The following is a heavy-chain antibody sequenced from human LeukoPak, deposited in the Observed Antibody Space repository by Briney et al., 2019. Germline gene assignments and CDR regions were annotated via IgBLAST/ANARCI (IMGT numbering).Heavy chain of an antibody. CDR1: GYTFTTYG. V-gene: IGHV1-18*03. J-gene: IGHJ4*02. Sequence: GASVKVSCKASGYTFTTYGINWVRQAPGQGLEWVGWISGYNGKKNYAQKLQGRLTMTTDTSTNTAYMELTSLRSDDMAVYYCARYSAYCGGDCYVDYWGQGTLVTVSS. D-gene: IGHD2-21*02. CDR3: ARYSAYCGGDCYVDY. CDR2: ISGYNGKK.